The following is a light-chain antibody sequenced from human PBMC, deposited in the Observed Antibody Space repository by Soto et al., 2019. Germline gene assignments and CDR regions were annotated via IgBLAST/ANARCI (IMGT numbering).Light chain of an antibody. CDR3: QQRSNWPRT. Sequence: IVLTQTPATLSLSPGERATLSCRASQSLSSYLAWYQQKPGQAPRLLIYDASNRVTGIPARFSGSGSGTEFTLTISSLEPEDFAVYYCQQRSNWPRTFGPGTKVDIK. J-gene: IGKJ3*01. CDR2: DAS. V-gene: IGKV3-11*01. CDR1: QSLSSY.